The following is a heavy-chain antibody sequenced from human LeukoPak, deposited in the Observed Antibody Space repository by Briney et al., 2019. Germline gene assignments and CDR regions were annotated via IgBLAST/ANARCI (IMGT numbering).Heavy chain of an antibody. J-gene: IGHJ4*02. Sequence: SETLSLTCTVSGGSISSYYWSWIRQPPGKGLEWIGSIYHSGSTYYNPSLKSRVTISVDTSKNQFSLKLSSVTAADTAVYYCASSNSGSRQVDYWGQGTLVTVSS. CDR1: GGSISSYY. D-gene: IGHD1-26*01. CDR3: ASSNSGSRQVDY. CDR2: IYHSGST. V-gene: IGHV4-59*12.